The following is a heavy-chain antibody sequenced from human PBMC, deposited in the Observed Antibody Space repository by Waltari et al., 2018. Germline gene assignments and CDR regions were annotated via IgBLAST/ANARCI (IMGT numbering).Heavy chain of an antibody. CDR2: IYYRGTT. J-gene: IGHJ5*02. D-gene: IGHD3-3*01. CDR1: GGSINNRIYY. CDR3: ARLGWPDEYYDFWSGYSGWFDP. Sequence: QLQLQESGPGLVKPSETLSLTCSVSGGSINNRIYYWGWIRPPPGKGLEWIGSIYYRGTTYYNPSLKSRVTFSVDTSKNQFSLKLSSVTAADTAVYYCARLGWPDEYYDFWSGYSGWFDPWGQGTLVTVSS. V-gene: IGHV4-39*01.